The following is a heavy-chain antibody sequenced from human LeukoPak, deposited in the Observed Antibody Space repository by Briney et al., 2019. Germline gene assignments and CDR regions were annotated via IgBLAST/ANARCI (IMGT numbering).Heavy chain of an antibody. CDR3: ARGPGTSGLTYYFDS. V-gene: IGHV4-59*01. Sequence: SETLSLTCTVSGGPISSDFWSWIRQPPGKGLEWLGYISYTAYTRYNPSLKSRVTISLGTSKNQFSLKLNSVTAADAAVYYCARGPGTSGLTYYFDSWGQGTLVSVSS. CDR1: GGPISSDF. CDR2: ISYTAYT. J-gene: IGHJ4*02. D-gene: IGHD1-26*01.